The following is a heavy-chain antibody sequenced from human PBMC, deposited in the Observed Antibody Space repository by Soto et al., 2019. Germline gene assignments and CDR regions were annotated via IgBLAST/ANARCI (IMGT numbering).Heavy chain of an antibody. J-gene: IGHJ6*02. V-gene: IGHV4-30-4*01. CDR3: DRLGGYLLYYYGLDV. CDR1: GGSISSSDYY. Sequence: SETLSLTCTVSGGSISSSDYYWSWLRQPPGKGLEWIGYIYYSVSTYYSPSLERRLTISLNTSKNQSSLSLSSVTAADTAVSFCDRLGGYLLYYYGLDVWGLGTPVTVSS. D-gene: IGHD1-1*01. CDR2: IYYSVST.